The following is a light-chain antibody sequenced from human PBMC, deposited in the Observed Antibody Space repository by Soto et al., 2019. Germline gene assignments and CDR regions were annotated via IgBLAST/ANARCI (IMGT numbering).Light chain of an antibody. CDR2: NTF. CDR3: QHYGGSFI. J-gene: IGKJ3*01. V-gene: IGKV3-20*01. Sequence: EIVLTQSPGTLSLSPGEGATVSCRVSQSINSKSLVWYQRKFGQAPRLLIYNTFSRATGIPDRFSGSGSGTDFTLSISRPEPEDFAVYYCQHYGGSFIFGPGTKVDFK. CDR1: QSINSKS.